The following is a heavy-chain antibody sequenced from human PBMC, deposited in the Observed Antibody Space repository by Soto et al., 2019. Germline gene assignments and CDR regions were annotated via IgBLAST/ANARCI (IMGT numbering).Heavy chain of an antibody. J-gene: IGHJ6*02. CDR1: GSTFSSYA. CDR2: IIPIFGTA. D-gene: IGHD3-3*01. Sequence: GASVKLSCKASGSTFSSYAISWVRQATGQGLEWMGGIIPIFGTANYAQKFQGGVTITADESTSTAYMELSSLRSEDTAVYYCAARITIFGVVITHYGMDVWGQGTTVTVSS. CDR3: AARITIFGVVITHYGMDV. V-gene: IGHV1-69*13.